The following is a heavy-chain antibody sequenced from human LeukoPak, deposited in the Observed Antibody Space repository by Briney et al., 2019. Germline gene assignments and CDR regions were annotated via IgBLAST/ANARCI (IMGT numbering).Heavy chain of an antibody. CDR1: GFTFSSYG. CDR2: ISYDGSNK. J-gene: IGHJ4*02. CDR3: AKDNQPSNYYDSSGYLHY. V-gene: IGHV3-30*18. Sequence: GRSLRLSCAASGFTFSSYGMHWVRQAPGKGLEWVAVISYDGSNKYYADSVKGRFTISRDNSENTLYLQMNSLRAEDTAVYYCAKDNQPSNYYDSSGYLHYWGQGTLVTVSS. D-gene: IGHD3-22*01.